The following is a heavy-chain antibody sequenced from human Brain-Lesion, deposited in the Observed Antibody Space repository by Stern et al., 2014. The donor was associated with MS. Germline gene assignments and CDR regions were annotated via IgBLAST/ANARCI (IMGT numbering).Heavy chain of an antibody. V-gene: IGHV3-30*18. CDR3: AKDRQYLTYFFDH. CDR2: VSYDGSNK. D-gene: IGHD2/OR15-2a*01. CDR1: GFTFGSCA. J-gene: IGHJ5*02. Sequence: VQLEESGGGVVQPGRPLRLYCVASGFTFGSCAMHWVRQAPGKGLEWVAGVSYDGSNKYYADSVKGRFTISRDNSQNTLYMQMSSLRPEDTAVYYCAKDRQYLTYFFDHWGQGSLVTVSS.